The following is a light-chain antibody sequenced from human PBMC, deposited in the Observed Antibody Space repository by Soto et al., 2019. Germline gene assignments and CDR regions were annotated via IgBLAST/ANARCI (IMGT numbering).Light chain of an antibody. CDR3: QQTFTNPQT. V-gene: IGKV1-39*01. Sequence: DIQMTQSPSSLSASVGDRVTITCRASQTSATYINWYQQKSGSAPRLLIYEASGLQSGVPSRFSGSGSGTHFVLTISHFQPEYSATYYRQQTFTNPQTFGQGTTVQIK. CDR1: QTSATY. J-gene: IGKJ1*01. CDR2: EAS.